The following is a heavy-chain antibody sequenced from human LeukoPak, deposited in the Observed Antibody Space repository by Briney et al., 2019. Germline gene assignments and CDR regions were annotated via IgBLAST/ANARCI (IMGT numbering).Heavy chain of an antibody. CDR2: IDSDGSST. CDR3: ARVGIYGDYNRYFDY. V-gene: IGHV3-74*01. Sequence: GGSLRLSCAASGFTFSSYWMHWVRQAPGKGLVWVSRIDSDGSSTNYADSVKGRFTISRDNAKNSLYLQINSLRAEDTALYYCARVGIYGDYNRYFDYWGQGTLVTVSS. D-gene: IGHD4-17*01. CDR1: GFTFSSYW. J-gene: IGHJ4*02.